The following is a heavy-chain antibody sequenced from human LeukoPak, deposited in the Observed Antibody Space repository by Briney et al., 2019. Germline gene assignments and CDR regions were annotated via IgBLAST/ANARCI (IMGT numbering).Heavy chain of an antibody. CDR1: GGSISSGSYY. D-gene: IGHD1-26*01. J-gene: IGHJ4*02. V-gene: IGHV4-61*02. CDR3: ARGVGALLNY. Sequence: TLSLTCTVSGGSISSGSYYWSWIRQPAGKGLEWIGRIYTSGSTNYNPSLKSRVTISVDTSKNQFSLKLSSVTAADTAVYYCARGVGALLNYWGQGTLVTVSS. CDR2: IYTSGST.